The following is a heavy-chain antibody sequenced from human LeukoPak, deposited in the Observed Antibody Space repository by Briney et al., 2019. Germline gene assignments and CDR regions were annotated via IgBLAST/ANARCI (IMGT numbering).Heavy chain of an antibody. CDR1: GGTFSSYA. J-gene: IGHJ4*02. CDR2: IIPILGIA. Sequence: ASVKVSCKASGGTFSSYAISWVRQAPGQGLEWMGRIIPILGIANYAQKFQGRVTITAEKSTSTAYMELSSLRSEDTAVYYCARGPDIVVVPAAMEGDYFDYWGQGTLVTVSS. CDR3: ARGPDIVVVPAAMEGDYFDY. D-gene: IGHD2-2*01. V-gene: IGHV1-69*04.